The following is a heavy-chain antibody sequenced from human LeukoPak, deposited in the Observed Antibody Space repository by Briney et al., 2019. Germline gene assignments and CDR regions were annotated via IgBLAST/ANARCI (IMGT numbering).Heavy chain of an antibody. CDR2: INGYGSST. V-gene: IGHV3-74*01. D-gene: IGHD5-18*01. CDR1: GFTFISYW. Sequence: GGSLRLSCAASGFTFISYWMHWVRQAPGKGLVWVSRINGYGSSTDFADSVKGRFTISRDNAKNTLYLQMNSLRAEDTAVYYCARDAPGNTALDYWGQGTLVTVSS. J-gene: IGHJ4*02. CDR3: ARDAPGNTALDY.